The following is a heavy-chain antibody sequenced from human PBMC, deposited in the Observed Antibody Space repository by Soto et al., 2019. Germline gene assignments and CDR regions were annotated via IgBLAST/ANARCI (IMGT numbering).Heavy chain of an antibody. D-gene: IGHD1-1*01. J-gene: IGHJ4*02. CDR3: ASLQVPGSFDY. CDR2: IYHDGST. V-gene: IGHV4-39*01. CDR1: GGPISSTNYY. Sequence: PSETLSLTCAVSGGPISSTNYYWAWIRQPPGKGLEWIANIYHDGSTYYHPSLRSRRTVSIDTSKNQFSLKLSSVTAADTAIYYCASLQVPGSFDYWGEVALVTVSS.